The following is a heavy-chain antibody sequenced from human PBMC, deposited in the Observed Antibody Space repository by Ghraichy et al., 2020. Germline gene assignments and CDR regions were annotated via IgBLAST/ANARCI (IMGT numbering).Heavy chain of an antibody. Sequence: SLNISCAASGFTFDDYAMHWVRQAPGKGLEWVSGISSNSGDIVYADSVKGRFTISRDNAKNSLYLQMNSLRAEDTALYYCARRRDGYNFDNWGQGTLVTVSS. CDR3: ARRRDGYNFDN. CDR2: ISSNSGDI. D-gene: IGHD5-24*01. V-gene: IGHV3-9*01. J-gene: IGHJ4*02. CDR1: GFTFDDYA.